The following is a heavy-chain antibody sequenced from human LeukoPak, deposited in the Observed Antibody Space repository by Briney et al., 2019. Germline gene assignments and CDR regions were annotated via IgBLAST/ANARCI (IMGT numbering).Heavy chain of an antibody. J-gene: IGHJ4*02. Sequence: GGSLRLSCAASGFTFSSYAMSWVRQAPGKGLEWVSSISSSSSTYIYYADSVEGRFTISRDNAKNSLYLQMNSLRAEDTAVYNCARGGFGVVATLFDYWGQGTLVTVSS. D-gene: IGHD3-22*01. CDR2: ISSSSSTYI. CDR3: ARGGFGVVATLFDY. CDR1: GFTFSSYA. V-gene: IGHV3-21*01.